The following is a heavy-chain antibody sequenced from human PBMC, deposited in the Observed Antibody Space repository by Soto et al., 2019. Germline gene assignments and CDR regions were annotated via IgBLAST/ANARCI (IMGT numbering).Heavy chain of an antibody. J-gene: IGHJ4*02. CDR1: RCSYSICA. CDR3: AKVWCGELNPIDY. CDR2: ISGRGSRT. V-gene: IGHV3-23*01. Sequence: HDGCLRNSGVAGRCSYSICARNIMRQAQGKGLEWGSAISGRGSRTYYADAVKGRVTFSRENSKNTVYLHMNSLRAEDTAVYYCAKVWCGELNPIDYWGQGTLATVSA. D-gene: IGHD3-10*01.